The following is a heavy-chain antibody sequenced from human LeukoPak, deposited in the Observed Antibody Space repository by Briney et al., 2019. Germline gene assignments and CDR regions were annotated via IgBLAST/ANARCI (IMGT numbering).Heavy chain of an antibody. CDR3: ARPYYDSSAPPYDY. J-gene: IGHJ4*02. D-gene: IGHD3-22*01. Sequence: ASVKVSFKASGYTFTSYGISWLRQAPAQGLEWMGWISAYNGNTNYAQKLQGRVTMTTDTSTSTAYMELRSLRSDDTAVYYCARPYYDSSAPPYDYWGQGTLVTVSS. CDR1: GYTFTSYG. CDR2: ISAYNGNT. V-gene: IGHV1-18*01.